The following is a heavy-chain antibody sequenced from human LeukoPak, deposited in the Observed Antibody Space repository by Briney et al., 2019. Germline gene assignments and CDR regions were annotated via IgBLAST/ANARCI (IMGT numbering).Heavy chain of an antibody. D-gene: IGHD3-9*01. CDR3: ARAPYDILTPSYYYGMDV. J-gene: IGHJ6*02. V-gene: IGHV3-33*01. CDR1: GFTFSSYG. Sequence: GRSLRLSCAASGFTFSSYGMHWVRQAPGKGLEWVAVIWYDGSNKYYADSVKGRFTISRDNSKNTLYLQMNSLRAEDTAVYYCARAPYDILTPSYYYGMDVWGQGTTVTVPS. CDR2: IWYDGSNK.